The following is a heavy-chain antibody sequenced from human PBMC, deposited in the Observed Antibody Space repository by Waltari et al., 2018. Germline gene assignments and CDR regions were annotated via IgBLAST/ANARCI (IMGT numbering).Heavy chain of an antibody. CDR3: ARVHYDFWSGYYI. V-gene: IGHV1-8*02. Sequence: QMQLVQSGAEVKKPGASVKVSCKASGYPFSDYDINWVRQATGHGLEWLGWINPKSGNTGSAQNFQGRVTITRDPSTSTVYMELSSLRSDDAAVYYCARVHYDFWSGYYIWGQGTLVTVPS. D-gene: IGHD3-3*01. CDR2: INPKSGNT. CDR1: GYPFSDYD. J-gene: IGHJ4*02.